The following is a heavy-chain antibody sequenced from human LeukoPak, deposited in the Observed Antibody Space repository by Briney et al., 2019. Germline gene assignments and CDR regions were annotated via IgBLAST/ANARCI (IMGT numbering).Heavy chain of an antibody. D-gene: IGHD1-26*01. Sequence: GGSLRLSCAASGFTFSSYWMHWVRQAPGKGLVWVSRINSDGSSTYYADSVKGRFTISRDNSKNTLYLQMNSLRAEDTAVYYCARDRGVREKGAFDIWGQGTMVTVSS. CDR3: ARDRGVREKGAFDI. CDR1: GFTFSSYW. V-gene: IGHV3-74*01. CDR2: INSDGSST. J-gene: IGHJ3*02.